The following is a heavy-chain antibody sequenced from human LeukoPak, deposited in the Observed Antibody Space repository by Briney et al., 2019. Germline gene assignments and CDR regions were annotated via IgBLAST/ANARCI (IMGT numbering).Heavy chain of an antibody. V-gene: IGHV3-11*01. J-gene: IGHJ6*02. Sequence: GGSLRLSCAASGFTFSDYYMSWIRQAPGKGLEWVSYISSGSTIYYADSVKGRFTISRDNAKNSLYLQMNSLRAEDTAVYYCARDKLLWFGEGDYYYGMDVWGQGTTVTVSS. CDR1: GFTFSDYY. CDR3: ARDKLLWFGEGDYYYGMDV. CDR2: ISSGSTI. D-gene: IGHD3-10*01.